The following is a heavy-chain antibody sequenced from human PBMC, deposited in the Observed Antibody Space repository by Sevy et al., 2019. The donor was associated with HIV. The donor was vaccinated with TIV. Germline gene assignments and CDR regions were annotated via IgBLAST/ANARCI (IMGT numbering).Heavy chain of an antibody. Sequence: SETLSLTCAVSGGSISRSNWWSWVRQPPGKGLEWIGEVYHSGSTKYNPSLKSRVTISIDKSKNQFSLRMTSVTAADTAIYYCARKHQSPDFWSYFFDYWGQGTLVTVSS. CDR2: VYHSGST. J-gene: IGHJ4*02. D-gene: IGHD3-3*01. V-gene: IGHV4-4*02. CDR3: ARKHQSPDFWSYFFDY. CDR1: GGSISRSNW.